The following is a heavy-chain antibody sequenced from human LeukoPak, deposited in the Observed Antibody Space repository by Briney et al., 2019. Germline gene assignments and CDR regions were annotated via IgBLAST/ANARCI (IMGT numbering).Heavy chain of an antibody. J-gene: IGHJ4*02. V-gene: IGHV1-18*01. CDR3: ARDWGSIKVIADY. CDR2: ISTSNSKT. D-gene: IGHD3-16*01. Sequence: GASVKVSCKTSVYTFTNYGISWVRQAPGQGLEWMGWISTSNSKTNYAHKVQDRVTMTTDTSTSTAYMELRSLTSDDTAMYYCARDWGSIKVIADYWGQGTLVTVSS. CDR1: VYTFTNYG.